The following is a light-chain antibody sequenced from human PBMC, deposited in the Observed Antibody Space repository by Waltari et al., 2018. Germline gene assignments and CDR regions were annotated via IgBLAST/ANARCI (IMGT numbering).Light chain of an antibody. J-gene: IGKJ4*01. CDR1: QSVSSN. Sequence: EIVMTQSPATLSVSPGERATLSCRASQSVSSNLAWYQQKPGQAPRLLIYAAATRATGIPARFSGSVSRTEFTLTISSLQSEDFAVYYCQQYNNWPLTFGGGTKVEIK. V-gene: IGKV3-15*01. CDR3: QQYNNWPLT. CDR2: AAA.